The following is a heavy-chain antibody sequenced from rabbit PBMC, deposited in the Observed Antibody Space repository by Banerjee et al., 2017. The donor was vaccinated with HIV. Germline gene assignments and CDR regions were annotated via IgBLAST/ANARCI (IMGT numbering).Heavy chain of an antibody. CDR2: INTSSGNT. Sequence: QEQLEESGGGLVQPEGSLTLTCTASGFSFSNKYVMCWVRQAPGKGLEWIGCINTSSGNTVYATWAKGRFTISKTSWTTVTLQMTSLTAADTATYFCARSYLSSSGEYILDNYHNLWGQGTLVTVS. D-gene: IGHD1-1*01. CDR3: ARSYLSSSGEYILDNYHNL. CDR1: GFSFSNKYV. V-gene: IGHV1S45*01. J-gene: IGHJ4*01.